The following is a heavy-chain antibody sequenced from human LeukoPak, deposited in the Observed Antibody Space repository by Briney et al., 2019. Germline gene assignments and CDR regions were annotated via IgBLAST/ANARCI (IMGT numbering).Heavy chain of an antibody. CDR3: ARHQWHYYYYMGV. Sequence: PSETLSLTCTVSGGSISSSSYYWGWIRQPPGKGLEWIGSICYSGDTYYNPSLKSRRVTISVDTSKNQFSLRLSSVTAADTAVYYCARHQWHYYYYMGVWGKGSTVTVSS. J-gene: IGHJ6*03. D-gene: IGHD6-19*01. CDR1: GGSISSSSYY. CDR2: ICYSGDT. V-gene: IGHV4-39*01.